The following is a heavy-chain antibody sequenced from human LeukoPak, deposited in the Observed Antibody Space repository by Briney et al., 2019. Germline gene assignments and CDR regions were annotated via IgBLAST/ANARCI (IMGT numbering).Heavy chain of an antibody. CDR1: GGSISSSDYY. Sequence: PSETLSLTCTVSGGSISSSDYYWGWIRQPPGKGLEWIGNRYYSGNTYYNPSLKSRDTISVDTSKNQFSLKVSSVTAADTAVYYCARRVFGSGRHDYWGQGTLVTVSS. J-gene: IGHJ4*02. V-gene: IGHV4-39*01. CDR2: RYYSGNT. D-gene: IGHD3-10*01. CDR3: ARRVFGSGRHDY.